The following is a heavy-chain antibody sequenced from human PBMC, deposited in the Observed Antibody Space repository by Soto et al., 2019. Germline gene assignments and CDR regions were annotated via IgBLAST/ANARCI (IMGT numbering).Heavy chain of an antibody. Sequence: SETLSLTCTVSGGSISSYYWSWIRQPPGKGLEWIGYIYYSGSTNYNPSLKSRVTISVDTSKNQFSLKLSSVTAADTAVYYCACSYSSYVSDSFHSWCPGLLVTVSS. CDR3: ACSYSSYVSDSFHS. CDR2: IYYSGST. D-gene: IGHD6-6*01. V-gene: IGHV4-59*01. CDR1: GGSISSYY. J-gene: IGHJ5*01.